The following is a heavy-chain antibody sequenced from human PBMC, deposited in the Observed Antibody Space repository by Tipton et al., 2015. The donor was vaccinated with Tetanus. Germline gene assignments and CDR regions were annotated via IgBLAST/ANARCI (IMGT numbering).Heavy chain of an antibody. CDR3: ARRATEDYYDSSGYYY. J-gene: IGHJ4*02. Sequence: QLVQSGAEVKKPGASVKVSCKASGYTFTSYGISWVRQAPGQGLEWMGWISAYNGNTNYAQKLQGRVTMTTDTSTGTAYMELRSLRSDDTAAYYCARRATEDYYDSSGYYYWGQGTLVTVSS. CDR2: ISAYNGNT. CDR1: GYTFTSYG. D-gene: IGHD3-22*01. V-gene: IGHV1-18*04.